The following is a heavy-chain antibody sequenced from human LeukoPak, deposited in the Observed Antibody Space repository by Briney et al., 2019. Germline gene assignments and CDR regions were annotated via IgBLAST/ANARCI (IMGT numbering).Heavy chain of an antibody. CDR3: ARGHSSVMLD. CDR2: IYYSGST. Sequence: SETLSLTCTVSGGSISSYYWSWIRQPPGKGLEWIGYIYYSGSTNYNPSLKSRVTISVDTSKNQFSLKLSSVTAADTAVYYCARGHSSVMLDWGQGTLVTVSS. CDR1: GGSISSYY. D-gene: IGHD6-25*01. V-gene: IGHV4-59*12. J-gene: IGHJ4*02.